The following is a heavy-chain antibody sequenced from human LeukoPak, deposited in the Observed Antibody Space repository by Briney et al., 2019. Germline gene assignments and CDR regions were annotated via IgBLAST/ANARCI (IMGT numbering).Heavy chain of an antibody. CDR1: GYTFTSYY. CDR3: ARDKRRITIFGVVTLGQYYGMDI. CDR2: INPSGGST. J-gene: IGHJ6*02. Sequence: ASVKVSCKASGYTFTSYYMHWVRQAPGQGLEWMGIINPSGGSTSYAQKFQGRVTMTRDTSTSTVYMGLSSLRSEDTAVYYCARDKRRITIFGVVTLGQYYGMDIWGQGTTVTVSS. D-gene: IGHD3-3*01. V-gene: IGHV1-46*01.